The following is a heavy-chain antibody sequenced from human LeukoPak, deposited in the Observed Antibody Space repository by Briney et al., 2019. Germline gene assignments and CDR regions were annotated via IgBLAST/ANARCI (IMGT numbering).Heavy chain of an antibody. Sequence: ASVKVSCKASGYTFASYYMHWVRQAPGQGLEWMGIINPSGGSTSYAQKFQGRVTMTRDTSTSTVYMELSSLRSEDTAVYYCARDSRYCSGGSCYSRIDYWGQGTLVTVSS. CDR1: GYTFASYY. CDR2: INPSGGST. J-gene: IGHJ4*02. V-gene: IGHV1-46*01. D-gene: IGHD2-15*01. CDR3: ARDSRYCSGGSCYSRIDY.